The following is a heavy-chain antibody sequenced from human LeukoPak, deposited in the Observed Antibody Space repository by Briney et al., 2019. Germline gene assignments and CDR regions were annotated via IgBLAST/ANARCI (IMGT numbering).Heavy chain of an antibody. CDR2: ISSSSDSI. CDR3: ARDNRDSFGYRYFDL. D-gene: IGHD5-18*01. J-gene: IGHJ2*01. Sequence: GGSLRLSCAASGFTFSSYSMKWVRQGPGKELEWVSSISSSSDSIFYADSVKGRFTISRDNAENSLYLQMNSLRAEDTAVYYCARDNRDSFGYRYFDLWGRGTLVTVSS. CDR1: GFTFSSYS. V-gene: IGHV3-21*01.